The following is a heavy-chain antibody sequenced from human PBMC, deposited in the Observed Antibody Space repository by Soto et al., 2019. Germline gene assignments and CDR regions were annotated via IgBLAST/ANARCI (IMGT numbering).Heavy chain of an antibody. CDR3: AGGEMSTISFDY. D-gene: IGHD1-1*01. CDR1: GSTFSDYY. CDR2: ITSDGSPI. Sequence: QVQLVESGGGLVKPGGSLRLSCAASGSTFSDYYMSWIRQAPGKGLEWVSYITSDGSPIYYADSVRGRFTISRDSAKNSVSLQMNSLRAEDTAMYYCAGGEMSTISFDYWGQGTLVTVSS. J-gene: IGHJ4*02. V-gene: IGHV3-11*01.